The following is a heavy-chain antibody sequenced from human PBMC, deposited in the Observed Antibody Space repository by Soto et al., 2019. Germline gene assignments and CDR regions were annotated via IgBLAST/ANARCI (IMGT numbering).Heavy chain of an antibody. Sequence: PSETLSLTCIVSGGSISSGDYYWSWIRQPPGKGLEWIGYIYYSGTTYYNPSLKSRVTISLDTSKNQFSLRLSPVTAADTAVYYCATTFYYDSAGTNAFNIWGQGTMVTVSS. CDR1: GGSISSGDYY. D-gene: IGHD3-22*01. J-gene: IGHJ3*02. CDR2: IYYSGTT. V-gene: IGHV4-30-4*08. CDR3: ATTFYYDSAGTNAFNI.